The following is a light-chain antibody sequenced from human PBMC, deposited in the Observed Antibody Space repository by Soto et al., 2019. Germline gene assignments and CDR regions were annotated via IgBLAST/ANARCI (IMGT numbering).Light chain of an antibody. Sequence: EIVLTQSPATLSLSPGEGVTLSCRASQSVASDLAWYLQKPGQPPRLLIYDASIRATGIPDRISGSGSERDFTLTISRLEPEDAAVYYCQQYLNSPRTFGQGTKVEIK. CDR2: DAS. CDR3: QQYLNSPRT. CDR1: QSVASD. J-gene: IGKJ1*01. V-gene: IGKV3-11*02.